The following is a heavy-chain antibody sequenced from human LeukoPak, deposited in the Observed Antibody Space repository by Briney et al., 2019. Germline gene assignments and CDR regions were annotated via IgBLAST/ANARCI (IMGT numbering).Heavy chain of an antibody. CDR1: GFTFSSYA. CDR2: ISYDGSNK. D-gene: IGHD6-6*01. Sequence: GGSLRLSCAASGFTFSSYAMHWVRQAPGKGLEWVGVISYDGSNKYYADSVKGRFTISRDNSKNTLYLQMNSLRAEDTAVYYCARDDVDAQYSSSYYYYYYYMDVWGKGTTVTVSS. J-gene: IGHJ6*03. V-gene: IGHV3-30-3*01. CDR3: ARDDVDAQYSSSYYYYYYYMDV.